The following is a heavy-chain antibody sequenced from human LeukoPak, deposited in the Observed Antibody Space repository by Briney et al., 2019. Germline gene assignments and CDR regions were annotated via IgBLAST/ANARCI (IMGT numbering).Heavy chain of an antibody. V-gene: IGHV3-23*01. CDR3: AREIPSYTSGAFDI. D-gene: IGHD3-10*01. J-gene: IGHJ3*02. Sequence: GGSLRLSCAASGVTFSDYAMSWVRQAPGKGLEWVSAISESGDGTYSADSMKGRYTISRDNAKNTLYLQMNSLRAEDTAVYYCAREIPSYTSGAFDIWGQGTMVTVSS. CDR1: GVTFSDYA. CDR2: ISESGDGT.